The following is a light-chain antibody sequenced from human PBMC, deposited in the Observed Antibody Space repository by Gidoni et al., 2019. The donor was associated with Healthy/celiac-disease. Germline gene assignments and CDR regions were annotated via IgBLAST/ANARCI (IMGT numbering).Light chain of an antibody. CDR1: QSISSW. CDR3: QQYNSYPWT. Sequence: DLPITPSPSTLSASVGDRVTITCRASQSISSWLAWYQQKPGKAPKLLIYKASSLESGVPSRFSGSGSGTEFTLTISSLQPDDFATYYCQQYNSYPWTFGQGTKVEIK. V-gene: IGKV1-5*03. J-gene: IGKJ1*01. CDR2: KAS.